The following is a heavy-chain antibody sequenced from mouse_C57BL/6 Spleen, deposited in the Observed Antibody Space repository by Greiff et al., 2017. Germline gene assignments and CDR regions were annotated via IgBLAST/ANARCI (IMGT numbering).Heavy chain of an antibody. J-gene: IGHJ4*01. CDR3: GSMGAMDD. V-gene: IGHV14-3*01. Sequence: VQLKESVAELVRPGASVKLSCTASGFNIKNTYMHWVKQRPEQGLEWIGRIAPANGNPKYAPKFQGKATITADTSANTAYLQLSSLASEDTAIYYCGSMGAMDDWGQGTSVTVSS. CDR1: GFNIKNTY. CDR2: IAPANGNP.